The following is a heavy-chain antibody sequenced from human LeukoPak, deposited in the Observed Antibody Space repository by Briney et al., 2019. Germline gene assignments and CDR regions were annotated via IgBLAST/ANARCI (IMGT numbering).Heavy chain of an antibody. CDR1: GYNFTTYW. V-gene: IGHV5-51*01. D-gene: IGHD3-3*01. J-gene: IGHJ4*02. Sequence: GASLKISFKGSGYNFTTYWIGWVRQMPGKGLEWMGIIYPGDSDTIYRPSFQGQVTLSADKSITTAYLQWSSLKASDTAMYYCARQSISGGFSFDYWGQGTLVTVSS. CDR3: ARQSISGGFSFDY. CDR2: IYPGDSDT.